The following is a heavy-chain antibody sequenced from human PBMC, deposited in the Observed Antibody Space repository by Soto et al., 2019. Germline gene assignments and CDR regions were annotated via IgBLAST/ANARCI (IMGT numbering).Heavy chain of an antibody. J-gene: IGHJ4*02. CDR3: ARSEYYFDY. V-gene: IGHV4-34*01. CDR2: INHSGST. Sequence: SETLSLTCAVYGGSFSGYYWSWIRQPPGKGLEWIGEINHSGSTNYNPSLKSRVTISVDTSKNQFSLKLSSATAADTAVYYCARSEYYFDYWGQGTLVTVSS. CDR1: GGSFSGYY.